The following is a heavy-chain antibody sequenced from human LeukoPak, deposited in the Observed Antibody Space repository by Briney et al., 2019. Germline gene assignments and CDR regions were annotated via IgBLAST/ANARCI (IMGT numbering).Heavy chain of an antibody. CDR3: AKTEGFFGGYYDH. Sequence: PGGSLRLSCAASGFTFDDYAMHWVRQAPGKGLEWVSGISWNSGSIEYADSVKGRFTISRDNAKNSLYLQMNSLRPEDTAFYHCAKTEGFFGGYYDHWGQGTLVTVSS. CDR2: ISWNSGSI. D-gene: IGHD4-23*01. J-gene: IGHJ4*02. CDR1: GFTFDDYA. V-gene: IGHV3-9*01.